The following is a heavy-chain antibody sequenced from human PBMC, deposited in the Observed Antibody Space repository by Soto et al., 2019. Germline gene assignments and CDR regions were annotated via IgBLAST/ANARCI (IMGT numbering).Heavy chain of an antibody. V-gene: IGHV1-18*04. J-gene: IGHJ6*02. CDR3: AREADIAVAGYYYYYGMDV. D-gene: IGHD6-19*01. CDR2: ISAYNGNT. CDR1: GYTFTSYG. Sequence: ASVKVSCKASGYTFTSYGISWVRQAPGQGLEWMGWISAYNGNTNYAQKLQGRVTMTTDISTSTAYMELRSLRSDDTAVYYCAREADIAVAGYYYYYGMDVWGQGTTVTVSS.